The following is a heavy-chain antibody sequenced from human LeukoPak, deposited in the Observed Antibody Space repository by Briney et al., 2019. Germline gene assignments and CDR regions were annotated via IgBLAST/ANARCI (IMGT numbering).Heavy chain of an antibody. Sequence: PGGSLRLSCAASGFTFSSYSMNWVRQAPGKGLEWVSSISSSSSYIYYADSVKGRFTISRDNSKNTLYLQMNSLRAEDTAVYYCATGPIVGATDYFDYWGQGTLVTVSS. V-gene: IGHV3-21*01. J-gene: IGHJ4*02. D-gene: IGHD1-26*01. CDR2: ISSSSSYI. CDR3: ATGPIVGATDYFDY. CDR1: GFTFSSYS.